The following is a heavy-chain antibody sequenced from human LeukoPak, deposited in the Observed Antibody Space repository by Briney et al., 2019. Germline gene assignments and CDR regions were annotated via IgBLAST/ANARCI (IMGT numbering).Heavy chain of an antibody. CDR3: ARDSYYYDSSGYYSTYYFDY. CDR1: GYTFTSYG. CDR2: ISACNGNT. J-gene: IGHJ4*02. V-gene: IGHV1-18*01. D-gene: IGHD3-22*01. Sequence: GASVKVSCKASGYTFTSYGISWVRQAPGQGLEWMGWISACNGNTNYAQKLQGRVTMTTDTSTSTAYMELRSLRSDDTAVYYCARDSYYYDSSGYYSTYYFDYWGQGTLVTVSS.